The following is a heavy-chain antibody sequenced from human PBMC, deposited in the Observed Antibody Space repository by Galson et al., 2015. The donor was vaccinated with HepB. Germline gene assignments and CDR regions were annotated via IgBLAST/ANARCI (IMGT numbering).Heavy chain of an antibody. CDR2: ISSSSSYT. D-gene: IGHD3-10*01. CDR3: ARARYGSGSPFDY. V-gene: IGHV3-11*06. Sequence: SLRLSCAASGFTFSDYYMSWIRQAPGKGLEWVSYISSSSSYTNYADSVKGRFTISRDNAKNSLYLQMNSLRAEDTAVYYCARARYGSGSPFDYWGQGTLVTVSS. CDR1: GFTFSDYY. J-gene: IGHJ4*02.